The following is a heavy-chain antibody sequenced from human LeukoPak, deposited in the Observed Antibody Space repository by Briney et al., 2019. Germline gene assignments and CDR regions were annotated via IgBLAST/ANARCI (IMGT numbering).Heavy chain of an antibody. CDR1: GFTFSRYW. J-gene: IGHJ4*02. CDR3: ARDYDFDDY. CDR2: INSDGRST. D-gene: IGHD3-3*01. V-gene: IGHV3-74*01. Sequence: GGSLRLSCAASGFTFSRYWMPWVRQAPGKGLVWVSRINSDGRSTNYADSVKGRFTISRDNARNTLYLQMNSLGAEDTAVYYCARDYDFDDYWGQGTLVTVSS.